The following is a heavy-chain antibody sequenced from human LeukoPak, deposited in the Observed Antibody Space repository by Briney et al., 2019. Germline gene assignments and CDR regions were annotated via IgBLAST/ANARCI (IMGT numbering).Heavy chain of an antibody. D-gene: IGHD5-18*01. CDR3: AKDRSGGYSYAQEAFDI. J-gene: IGHJ3*02. V-gene: IGHV3-30*18. CDR1: GFTFSSYG. Sequence: PGGSLRLSCAASGFTFSSYGMHWVRQAPGKGLEWVAVISYDGSNKYYADSVKGRFTISRDNSKNTLYLQMNSLRAEDTAVYYCAKDRSGGYSYAQEAFDIWGQGTMVTVSS. CDR2: ISYDGSNK.